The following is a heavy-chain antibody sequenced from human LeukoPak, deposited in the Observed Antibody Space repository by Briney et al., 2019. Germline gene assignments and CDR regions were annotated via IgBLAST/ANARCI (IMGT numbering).Heavy chain of an antibody. CDR2: IYYSGST. CDR1: GGSISSSSYY. V-gene: IGHV4-39*01. Sequence: PSETLSLTCTVSGGSISSSSYYWGWIRQPPGKGLEWIGSIYYSGSTYYNPSLKSRVTISVDTSKNQFSLKLSSVTAADTAVYYCARGYSSSSYYYYYMDVWGKGTTVTVSS. D-gene: IGHD6-6*01. J-gene: IGHJ6*03. CDR3: ARGYSSSSYYYYYMDV.